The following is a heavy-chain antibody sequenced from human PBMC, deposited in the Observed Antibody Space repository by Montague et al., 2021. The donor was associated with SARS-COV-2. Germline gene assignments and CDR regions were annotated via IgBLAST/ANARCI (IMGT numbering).Heavy chain of an antibody. D-gene: IGHD3-22*01. CDR3: ARFPTSYYYDSKAAPATPDAFDI. V-gene: IGHV4-39*01. J-gene: IGHJ3*02. Sequence: SETLSLTCTVSGGSIGSSSYYWGWIRQPPGKGLAWIGRIYYSGSTYYNPSLKSRVTISVDTSKNQFSLKLSSVTAADTAVYYCARFPTSYYYDSKAAPATPDAFDIWGQGTMVTVSS. CDR1: GGSIGSSSYY. CDR2: IYYSGST.